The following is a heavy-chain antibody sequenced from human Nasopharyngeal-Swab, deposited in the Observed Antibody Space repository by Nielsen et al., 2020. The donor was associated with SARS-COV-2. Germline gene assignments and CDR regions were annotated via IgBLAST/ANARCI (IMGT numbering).Heavy chain of an antibody. D-gene: IGHD6-19*01. V-gene: IGHV3-33*06. CDR3: AKGAQWLVRDELDY. CDR2: IWYDGSNK. Sequence: GESLKISCAASGFTFSSYGMHWVRQAPGKGLEWVAVIWYDGSNKYYADSVKGRFTISRDNSKNTLYLQMNSLRAEDTAVYYCAKGAQWLVRDELDYWGQGTLVTVSS. J-gene: IGHJ4*02. CDR1: GFTFSSYG.